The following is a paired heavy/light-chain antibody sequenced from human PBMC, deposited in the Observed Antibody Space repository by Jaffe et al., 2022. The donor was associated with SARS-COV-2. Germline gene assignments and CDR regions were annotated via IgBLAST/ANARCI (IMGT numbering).Heavy chain of an antibody. CDR2: IYYSGST. CDR1: GGSISSSSYY. Sequence: QLQLQESGPGLVKPSETLSLTCTVSGGSISSSSYYWGWIRQPPGKGLEWIGSIYYSGSTYYNPSLKSRVTISVDTSKNQFSLKLSSVTAADTAVYYCARISMPTGGTMIVVVMSDYGMDVWGQGTTVTVSS. J-gene: IGHJ6*02. D-gene: IGHD3-22*01. CDR3: ARISMPTGGTMIVVVMSDYGMDV. V-gene: IGHV4-39*01.
Light chain of an antibody. V-gene: IGKV1-9*01. CDR3: QQLNSYPFMYT. J-gene: IGKJ2*01. CDR1: QGISSY. Sequence: DIQLTQSPSFLSASVGDRVTITCRASQGISSYLAWYQQKPGKAPKLLIYAASTLQSGVPSRFSGSGSGTEFTLTISSLQPEDFATYYCQQLNSYPFMYTFGQGTKLEIK. CDR2: AAS.